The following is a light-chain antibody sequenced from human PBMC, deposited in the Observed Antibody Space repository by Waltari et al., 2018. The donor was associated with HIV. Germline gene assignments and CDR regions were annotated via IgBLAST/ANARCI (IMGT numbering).Light chain of an antibody. CDR2: NSD. CDR1: GSNIENNT. J-gene: IGLJ3*02. V-gene: IGLV1-44*01. Sequence: QSVLTQPPSASGTPGQRVTISCSASGSNIENNTVNWYRQVPGAAPKFLIYNSDQRPAGVSYRISASKSDTSASLAISGLQSEDEADYYCATWDDNFDAWVFGGGTKLTVL. CDR3: ATWDDNFDAWV.